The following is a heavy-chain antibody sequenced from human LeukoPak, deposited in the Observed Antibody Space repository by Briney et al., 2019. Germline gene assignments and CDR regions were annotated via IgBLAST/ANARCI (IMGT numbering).Heavy chain of an antibody. CDR1: GFTFSSYA. J-gene: IGHJ6*03. CDR3: SGSRTSWYYMDV. CDR2: ISGSGGNT. V-gene: IGHV3-23*01. D-gene: IGHD2-2*01. Sequence: GGSLRLSCAASGFTFSSYAMSWVRQAPGKGLEWVSAISGSGGNTYYADSGKGRFTISRDNSKNTLYLQMNSLRAEDTAVYYCSGSRTSWYYMDVWGKGTTVTVSS.